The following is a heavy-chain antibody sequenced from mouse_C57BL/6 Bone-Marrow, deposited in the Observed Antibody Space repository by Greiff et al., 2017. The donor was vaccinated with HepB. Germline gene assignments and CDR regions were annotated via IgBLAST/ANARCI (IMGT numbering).Heavy chain of an antibody. CDR3: ARQNGYPYYYAMDY. CDR1: GFTFSSYG. CDR2: ISSGGSYT. V-gene: IGHV5-6*01. D-gene: IGHD2-2*01. J-gene: IGHJ4*01. Sequence: EVMLVESGGDLVKPGGSLKLSCAASGFTFSSYGMSWVRQTPDKRLEWVATISSGGSYTYYPDSVKGRFTISRDNAKNTLYLQMSSLKSEDTAMYYCARQNGYPYYYAMDYWGQGTSVTVSS.